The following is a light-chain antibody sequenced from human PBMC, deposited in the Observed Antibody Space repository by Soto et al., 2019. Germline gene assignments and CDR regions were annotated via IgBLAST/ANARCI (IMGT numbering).Light chain of an antibody. CDR1: QAVPNN. Sequence: DIHLTQSPSFLSASVGDRVTITCRPSQAVPNNMAWYQQKPGKPPKLLIYEESTLHSGVPSRLSGRKSGTQFTLTIDSLQPEDFATYYCQQGKTYPRTFGGGTKVAIK. CDR2: EES. J-gene: IGKJ4*01. V-gene: IGKV1-9*01. CDR3: QQGKTYPRT.